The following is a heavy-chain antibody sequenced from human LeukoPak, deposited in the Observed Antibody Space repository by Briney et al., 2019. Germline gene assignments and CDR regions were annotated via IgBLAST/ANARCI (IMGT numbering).Heavy chain of an antibody. D-gene: IGHD1-26*01. CDR2: ISGSGGST. V-gene: IGHV3-23*01. CDR3: AKGGGRFLISGSDFDY. CDR1: GFTFSSYA. Sequence: GGSLRLSCTASGFTFSSYAMSWVRQAPGKGLEWVSAISGSGGSTYYADSVKGRFTISRDNSKNTLYPQMNSLRAEDTAVYYCAKGGGRFLISGSDFDYWGQGTLVTVSS. J-gene: IGHJ4*02.